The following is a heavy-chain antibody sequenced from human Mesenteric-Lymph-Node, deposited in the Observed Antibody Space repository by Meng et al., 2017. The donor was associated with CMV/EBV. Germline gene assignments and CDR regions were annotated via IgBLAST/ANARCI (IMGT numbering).Heavy chain of an antibody. J-gene: IGHJ4*02. CDR1: GFTFSNSD. CDR3: ARDQGYDYGDYVDY. CDR2: ISSSSSTI. V-gene: IGHV3-48*04. D-gene: IGHD4-17*01. Sequence: GESLKISCAASGFTFSNSDMNWVRQAPGKGLEWVSYISSSSSTIYYADSVKGRFTISRDNAKNSLYLQMNSLRAEDTAVYYCARDQGYDYGDYVDYWGQGTLVTVSS.